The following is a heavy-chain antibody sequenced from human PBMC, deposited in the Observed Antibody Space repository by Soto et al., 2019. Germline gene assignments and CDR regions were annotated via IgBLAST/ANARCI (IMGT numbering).Heavy chain of an antibody. V-gene: IGHV4-30-4*01. D-gene: IGHD3-22*01. J-gene: IGHJ5*02. CDR1: GGSISSGDYY. CDR2: IYYSGST. Sequence: SYTLSLTCTVSGGSISSGDYYWSWIRQPPGKGLEWIGYIYYSGSTYYNPSLKSRVTISVDTSKNQFSLKLSPVTAADTAVYYCARDREYYYDSSGYNWFDPWGQGTLVTVSS. CDR3: ARDREYYYDSSGYNWFDP.